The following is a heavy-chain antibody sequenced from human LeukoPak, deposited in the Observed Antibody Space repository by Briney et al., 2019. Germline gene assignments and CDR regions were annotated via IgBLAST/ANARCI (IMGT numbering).Heavy chain of an antibody. D-gene: IGHD5-24*01. CDR3: ASGRQMGY. J-gene: IGHJ4*02. CDR1: GFTFSSHW. V-gene: IGHV3-7*01. CDR2: IKQDGSEK. Sequence: GGSLRLSRAASGFTFSSHWMSWVRQAPGKGLGWVANIKQDGSEKYYVDSVKGRFTISRDNAKNSLCLQMNSLRAEDTALYYCASGRQMGYWGQGTLVTVSS.